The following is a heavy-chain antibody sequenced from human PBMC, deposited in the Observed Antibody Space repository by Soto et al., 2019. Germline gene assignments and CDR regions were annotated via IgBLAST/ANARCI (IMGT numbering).Heavy chain of an antibody. J-gene: IGHJ4*02. CDR3: AFRAVAGMGTVFAY. CDR1: GGSFSGYY. D-gene: IGHD6-19*01. Sequence: SETLSLTCAVYGGSFSGYYWSWIRQPPGKGLEWIGEINHSGSTNYNPSLKSRVTISVDTSKNQFSLKLSSVTAADTAVYYCAFRAVAGMGTVFAYWGQGTLVTVSS. CDR2: INHSGST. V-gene: IGHV4-34*01.